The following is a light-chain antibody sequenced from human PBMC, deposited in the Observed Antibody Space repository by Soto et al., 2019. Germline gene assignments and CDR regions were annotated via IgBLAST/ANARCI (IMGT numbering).Light chain of an antibody. J-gene: IGKJ1*01. CDR1: QSILYSSNNKNY. CDR2: WAA. V-gene: IGKV4-1*01. CDR3: QQYYRTPRT. Sequence: DIFMTQSPDSLAVSLGERATINCKSSQSILYSSNNKNYLAWYQQKPGQSPKLLLYWAATRESGVPDRFSGSGSGTDFTLTISSLQAEDVAVYYCQQYYRTPRTFGQGTKVEIK.